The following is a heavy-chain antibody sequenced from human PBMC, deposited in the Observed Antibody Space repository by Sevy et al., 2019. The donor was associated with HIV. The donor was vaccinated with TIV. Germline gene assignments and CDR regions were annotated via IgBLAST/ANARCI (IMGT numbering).Heavy chain of an antibody. Sequence: GGSLRLSCAASGFTFSSYAMSWVRQAPGKGLEWVSAISGSGGSTYYADSVKGRFTISRDNSKNTLYLQMNSLRAEDTAVYYCAKDPRLEPETYYDFWSGYLDYYYYGMDVWGQGTTVTVSS. V-gene: IGHV3-23*01. D-gene: IGHD3-3*01. CDR3: AKDPRLEPETYYDFWSGYLDYYYYGMDV. CDR1: GFTFSSYA. CDR2: ISGSGGST. J-gene: IGHJ6*02.